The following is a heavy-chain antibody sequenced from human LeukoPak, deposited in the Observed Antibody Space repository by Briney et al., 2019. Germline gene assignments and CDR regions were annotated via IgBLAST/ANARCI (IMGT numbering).Heavy chain of an antibody. CDR3: ATCGGDCYSPLRY. D-gene: IGHD2-21*02. Sequence: GGSLRLSCVASGFTFSSYAMSWVRQAPGKGLEWVSVISRNGGSTYYADSVKGRFTISRDNAKSSLFLQMSSLRAEDTAVYYCATCGGDCYSPLRYWGQGTLVTVSS. V-gene: IGHV3-23*01. J-gene: IGHJ4*02. CDR2: ISRNGGST. CDR1: GFTFSSYA.